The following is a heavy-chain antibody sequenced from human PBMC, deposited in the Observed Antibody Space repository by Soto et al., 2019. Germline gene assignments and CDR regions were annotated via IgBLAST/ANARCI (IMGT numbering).Heavy chain of an antibody. J-gene: IGHJ4*02. CDR1: GFTFSSYA. Sequence: GGSLRLSCAASGFTFSSYAMSWVRQAPGKGLEWVSAISGNGGSTCYADSVKGRFTISRDNAKNSLYLQMNSLRAEDTALYYCARATLYCSSTSCCFDYWGQGTLVTVSS. CDR2: ISGNGGST. D-gene: IGHD2-2*01. V-gene: IGHV3-23*01. CDR3: ARATLYCSSTSCCFDY.